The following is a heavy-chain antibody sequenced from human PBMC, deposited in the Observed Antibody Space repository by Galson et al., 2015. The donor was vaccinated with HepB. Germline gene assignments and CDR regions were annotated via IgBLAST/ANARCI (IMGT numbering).Heavy chain of an antibody. CDR1: GGSISSSSYY. D-gene: IGHD1-26*01. CDR3: ARQEWELLGAYDGYDAFDI. Sequence: ETLSLTCPVSGGSISSSSYYWGWIRQPPGKGLEWIGSIYYSGSTYYNPSLKSRVTISVDTSKNQFSLKLSSVTAADTAVYYCARQEWELLGAYDGYDAFDIWGQGTMVTVSS. J-gene: IGHJ3*02. CDR2: IYYSGST. V-gene: IGHV4-39*01.